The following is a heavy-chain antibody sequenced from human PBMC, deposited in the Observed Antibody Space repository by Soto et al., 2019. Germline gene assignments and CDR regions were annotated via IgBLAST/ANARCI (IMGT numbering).Heavy chain of an antibody. CDR1: GGTFSSYA. CDR2: IIPSFGTA. CDR3: IMVRGGIIDTNQYYFDY. Sequence: QVQLVQAGAEVKKPGSSVTVSCKASGGTFSSYAISWVRQAPGQGRAWMGGIIPSFGTANYAQKFQGRVTITADKSTSTGYIELSSLRSEDTAVYYCIMVRGGIIDTNQYYFDYWGQGTLVTVSS. V-gene: IGHV1-69*06. D-gene: IGHD3-10*01. J-gene: IGHJ4*02.